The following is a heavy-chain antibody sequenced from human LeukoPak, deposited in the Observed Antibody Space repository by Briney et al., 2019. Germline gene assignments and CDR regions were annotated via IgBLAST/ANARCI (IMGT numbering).Heavy chain of an antibody. D-gene: IGHD3-9*01. V-gene: IGHV3-23*01. J-gene: IGHJ4*02. CDR2: ISGSGGST. CDR3: AKETANSYYDILTGYYLFDY. CDR1: GFTFSSYA. Sequence: GGSLRLSCAACGFTFSSYAMSWVRQAPGKGLEWVSAISGSGGSTYYADSVKGRFTISRDNSKNTLYLQMNSLRAEDTAVYYCAKETANSYYDILTGYYLFDYWGQGTLVTVSS.